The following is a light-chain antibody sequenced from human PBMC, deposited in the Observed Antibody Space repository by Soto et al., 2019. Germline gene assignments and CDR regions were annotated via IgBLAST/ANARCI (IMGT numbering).Light chain of an antibody. CDR3: CSYAGSITFYV. Sequence: QSALTQPASVSGSPGQSITISCTGTTSDVGSYDLVSWYQQHPGKAPKLMIYDDSKRPSGVSNRFSGSKSGNTASLTISGLQAEDEADYYCCSYAGSITFYVFGTGTKVTVL. CDR1: TSDVGSYDL. CDR2: DDS. J-gene: IGLJ1*01. V-gene: IGLV2-23*01.